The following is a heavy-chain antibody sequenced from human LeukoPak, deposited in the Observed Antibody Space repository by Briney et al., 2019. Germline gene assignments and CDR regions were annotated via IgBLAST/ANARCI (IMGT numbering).Heavy chain of an antibody. D-gene: IGHD2-15*01. J-gene: IGHJ4*02. CDR2: ISGSGDGT. V-gene: IGHV3-23*01. CDR3: AKPTQTFDS. CDR1: GFTFSTYA. Sequence: PGGSLRLSCAASGFTFSTYAVNWVRQAPGKGLEWVSTISGSGDGTYYADSVKGRFTISRDNSKDTLYLQMNSLRVEDTAVYYCAKPTQTFDSWGQGTLVTVSS.